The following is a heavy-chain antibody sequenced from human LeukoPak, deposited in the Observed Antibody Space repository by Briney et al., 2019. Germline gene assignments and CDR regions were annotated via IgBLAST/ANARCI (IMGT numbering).Heavy chain of an antibody. CDR1: GGSVTDYY. CDR2: IYYTGT. V-gene: IGHV4-59*02. J-gene: IGHJ6*03. CDR3: ARTTEGGYTYDYFYYYYMDV. Sequence: PSETLSLTCTVSGGSVTDYYWSWIRQSPGKGLEWIGYIYYTGTSYNPSLKSRVTISADTSKNQFSLKLISVTAADTAVYYCARTTEGGYTYDYFYYYYMDVWGKGTTVTISS. D-gene: IGHD5-18*01.